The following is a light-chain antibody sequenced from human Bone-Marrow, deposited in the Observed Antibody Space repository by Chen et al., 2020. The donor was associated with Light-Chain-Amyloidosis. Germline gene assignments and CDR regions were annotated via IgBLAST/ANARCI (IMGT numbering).Light chain of an antibody. J-gene: IGLJ2*01. CDR2: DVT. V-gene: IGLV2-14*03. Sequence: QSPLTQPASVSGSPGQSTTIPGTGTSSDVGGYNYVSWYQQHPGKAPKLLIYDVTNRPSGISIRFSGSKTGNTASLTISGLEAEDEADYYCSSFTSTNTWIFGGGTKLTVL. CDR3: SSFTSTNTWI. CDR1: SSDVGGYNY.